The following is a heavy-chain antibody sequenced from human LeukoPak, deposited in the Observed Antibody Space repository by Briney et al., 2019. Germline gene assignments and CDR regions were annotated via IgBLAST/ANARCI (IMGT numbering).Heavy chain of an antibody. D-gene: IGHD1-26*01. CDR2: ISYSGST. CDR3: ARNSGSYSGHFDY. V-gene: IGHV4-59*01. CDR1: GCSISSYH. J-gene: IGHJ4*02. Sequence: PSETLSLTCTVSGCSISSYHWSWIRQPPGKGLEWIGYISYSGSTNYNPSLKSRVTISVDKSKNQFFLKLSAVTAADTAMYYCARNSGSYSGHFDYWGQGSLVTVSS.